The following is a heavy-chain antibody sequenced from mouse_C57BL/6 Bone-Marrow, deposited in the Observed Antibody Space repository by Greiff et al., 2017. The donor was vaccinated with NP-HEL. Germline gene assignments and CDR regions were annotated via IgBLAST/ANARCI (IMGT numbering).Heavy chain of an antibody. V-gene: IGHV5-4*03. J-gene: IGHJ3*01. CDR1: GFTFSSYA. CDR3: ARAGVFAY. Sequence: EVKLVESGGGLVKPGGSLKLSCAASGFTFSSYAMSWVRQTPEKRLEWVATISDGGSYTYYPDNVKGRFTISRDNAKNNLYLQMSHLKSEDTAMYYCARAGVFAYWGQGTLVTVSA. CDR2: ISDGGSYT.